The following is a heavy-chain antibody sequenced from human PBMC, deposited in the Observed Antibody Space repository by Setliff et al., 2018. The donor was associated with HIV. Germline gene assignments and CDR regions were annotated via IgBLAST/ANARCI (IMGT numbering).Heavy chain of an antibody. V-gene: IGHV1-18*01. D-gene: IGHD6-19*01. CDR1: AYTFTSYG. CDR2: ISVKNGNT. J-gene: IGHJ4*02. Sequence: GASVKVSCKASAYTFTSYGISWVRQAPGQGLEWMGWISVKNGNTNYAQKFQGRVTITRDTSATTAYMEVSSLRSEDTAVYYCARDEGSSGPRDHWGQGTLVTVSS. CDR3: ARDEGSSGPRDH.